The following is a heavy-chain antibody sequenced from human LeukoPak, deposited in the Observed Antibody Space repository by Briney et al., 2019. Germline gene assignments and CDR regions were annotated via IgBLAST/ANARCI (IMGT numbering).Heavy chain of an antibody. CDR3: VGDYHISGPQKNFFDY. CDR1: GGTFSSYA. V-gene: IGHV1-69*06. CDR2: IIPIFGTA. J-gene: IGHJ4*02. D-gene: IGHD3-22*01. Sequence: SVKVSCKASGGTFSSYAISWVRQAPGQGLEWMGGIIPIFGTANYAQKFQGRVTITPDKSTSTAYMELSSLRSEDTAVYYCVGDYHISGPQKNFFDYWGQGTLVTVSS.